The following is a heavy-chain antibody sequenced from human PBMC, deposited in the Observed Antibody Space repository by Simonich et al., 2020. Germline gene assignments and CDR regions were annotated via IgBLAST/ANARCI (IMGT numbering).Heavy chain of an antibody. CDR2: IYYSGRT. V-gene: IGHV4-59*08. CDR1: GGSISSYY. J-gene: IGHJ6*02. Sequence: QVRLQESGPGLVKPSETLSLTCTVSGGSISSYYWSWIRQPPGKGLEWIGYIYYSGRTNYNPSLKSRVTISVDTSKNQFSLKLSSVTAADTAVDYCARSLGYYYYYYGMDVWGQGTTVTVSS. CDR3: ARSLGYYYYYYGMDV. D-gene: IGHD1-26*01.